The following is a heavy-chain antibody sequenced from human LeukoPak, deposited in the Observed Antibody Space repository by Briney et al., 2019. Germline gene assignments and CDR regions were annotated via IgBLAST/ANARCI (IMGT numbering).Heavy chain of an antibody. CDR2: IYYSGSA. D-gene: IGHD4-17*01. CDR1: GGSLSSYY. CDR3: ATATVTTRAYYYYMDV. V-gene: IGHV4-59*08. Sequence: SSETLSLTCTVSGGSLSSYYWSWIRQPPGKGLEWIGYIYYSGSANYNPSLKSRVTISVDTSKNQFSLKLSSVTAADTAVYYCATATVTTRAYYYYMDVWGKGTTVTVSS. J-gene: IGHJ6*03.